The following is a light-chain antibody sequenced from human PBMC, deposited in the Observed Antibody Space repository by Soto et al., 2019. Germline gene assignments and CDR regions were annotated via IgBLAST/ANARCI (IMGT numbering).Light chain of an antibody. V-gene: IGKV3-11*01. J-gene: IGKJ4*01. CDR1: QSVSNY. CDR2: XXX. Sequence: ETVLTQSPATLSLSPGENXXXXXRASQSVSNYLAWYQQKPGQXXRLXXXXXXXXXXXXXXXXXGGGSGTAFTLSIXXLXXEDFAVYYXQQRSXWXTFGGGTKVDIK. CDR3: QQRSXWXT.